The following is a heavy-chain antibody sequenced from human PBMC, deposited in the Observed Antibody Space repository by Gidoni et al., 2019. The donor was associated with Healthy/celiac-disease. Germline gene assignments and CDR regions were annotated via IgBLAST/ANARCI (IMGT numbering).Heavy chain of an antibody. CDR1: GGSFSGSY. V-gene: IGHV4-34*01. J-gene: IGHJ4*02. CDR3: ARFVYSSGWWGSGDPDY. D-gene: IGHD6-19*01. Sequence: QVQLQQWGAGLLKPSETLSLPCAVYGGSFSGSYWSWIRQPPGTGLEWIGEINHSGSTNYNPSRKSRVTISVDTSKNQFSLKLSSVTAADTAVYYCARFVYSSGWWGSGDPDYWGQGTLVTVSS. CDR2: INHSGST.